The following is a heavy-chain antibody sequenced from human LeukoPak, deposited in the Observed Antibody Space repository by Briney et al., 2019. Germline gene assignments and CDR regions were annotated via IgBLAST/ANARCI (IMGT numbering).Heavy chain of an antibody. CDR3: LTRSLVAVSGNSYMDV. Sequence: GGSLRLSCAASGFTIMNSAMNWVRQAPGKGLEWVSAINGTAINTDYTDSVKGRFTISRDFFKNTLYLQMNSLRADDTAVYYCLTRSLVAVSGNSYMDVWGKGTTVTVSS. J-gene: IGHJ6*03. CDR1: GFTIMNSA. D-gene: IGHD6-19*01. V-gene: IGHV3-23*01. CDR2: INGTAINT.